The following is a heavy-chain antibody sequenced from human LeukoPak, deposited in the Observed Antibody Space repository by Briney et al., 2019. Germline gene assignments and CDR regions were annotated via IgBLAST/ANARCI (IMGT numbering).Heavy chain of an antibody. V-gene: IGHV3-9*01. Sequence: GGSLRLSCAASGFTFDDCAMHWVRQAPGKGLEWVSGISWNSGSIGYADSVKGRFTISRDNAKNSLYLQMNSLRAEDTALYYCSKDLSYGDYTYYFDYWGQGTLVTVSS. D-gene: IGHD4-17*01. CDR3: SKDLSYGDYTYYFDY. J-gene: IGHJ4*02. CDR2: ISWNSGSI. CDR1: GFTFDDCA.